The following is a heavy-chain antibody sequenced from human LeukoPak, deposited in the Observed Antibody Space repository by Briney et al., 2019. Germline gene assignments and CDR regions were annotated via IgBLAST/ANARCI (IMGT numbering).Heavy chain of an antibody. CDR2: INSDGTKT. V-gene: IGHV3-74*01. CDR3: ARELGWFDP. D-gene: IGHD3-16*01. Sequence: ESLRLSCAASGFTFRSYEMHWVRLTPGKGLTWVSRINSDGTKTDYADSVKGRFTISRDNAKNSLYLQMNSLRAEDTAVYYCARELGWFDPWGQGTLVTVSS. J-gene: IGHJ5*02. CDR1: GFTFRSYE.